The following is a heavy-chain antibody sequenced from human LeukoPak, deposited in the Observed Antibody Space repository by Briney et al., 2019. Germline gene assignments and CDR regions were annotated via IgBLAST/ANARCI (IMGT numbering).Heavy chain of an antibody. D-gene: IGHD3-9*01. CDR2: ISDSSSYT. CDR3: ASLNYDILTGSYYFDY. CDR1: GFTFSRYS. Sequence: GGSLRLSCAASGFTFSRYSMNWVRQAPGKGLEWVSYISDSSSYTKYADSVKGRFTISRDNAKNSLYLQMNSLRAEDTAVYYCASLNYDILTGSYYFDYWGQGTLVTISS. V-gene: IGHV3-21*05. J-gene: IGHJ4*02.